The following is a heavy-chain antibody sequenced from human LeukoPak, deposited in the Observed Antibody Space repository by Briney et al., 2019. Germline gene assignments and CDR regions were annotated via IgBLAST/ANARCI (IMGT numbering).Heavy chain of an antibody. CDR2: ISSSSSYI. CDR3: ARSTQAGSGDY. J-gene: IGHJ4*02. CDR1: GFTFSSYS. V-gene: IGHV3-21*01. D-gene: IGHD6-13*01. Sequence: RGSLRLSCAASGFTFSSYSMNWVRQAPGKGLEWVSSISSSSSYIYYADSVKGRLTISRDNAKNSLYLQMSSLRAEDTAVYYCARSTQAGSGDYWGQGTLVTVSS.